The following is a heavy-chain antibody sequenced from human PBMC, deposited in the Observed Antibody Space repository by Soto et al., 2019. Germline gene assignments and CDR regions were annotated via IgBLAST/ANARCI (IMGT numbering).Heavy chain of an antibody. CDR2: ISSGSSYI. Sequence: EVQLVESGGGLVKPGGSLRLSCAASGFTFSDYSMNWVRQAPGKGLEWVSSISSGSSYIYYADSVKGRFTISRDNAKNSLYLQMNSLRAEDTAVYSCAREGSLLLWFGDYTYYGMDVWGQGTTVTVSS. J-gene: IGHJ6*02. V-gene: IGHV3-21*01. CDR1: GFTFSDYS. D-gene: IGHD3-10*01. CDR3: AREGSLLLWFGDYTYYGMDV.